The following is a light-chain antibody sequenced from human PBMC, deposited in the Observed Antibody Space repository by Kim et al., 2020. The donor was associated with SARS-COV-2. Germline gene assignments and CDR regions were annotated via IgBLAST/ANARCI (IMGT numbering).Light chain of an antibody. CDR3: LIWHSSAYV. Sequence: QPVLTQPSSVSASPGASASLTCTLPSGINVATYSIYWYQQKPGSPPQYLLRYKSDSDKQQGSGIPSRFSGSKDASANAGILLISGLQSDDEADYYCLIWHSSAYVFGTGTKVTVL. CDR1: SGINVATYS. V-gene: IGLV5-45*02. J-gene: IGLJ1*01. CDR2: YKSDSDK.